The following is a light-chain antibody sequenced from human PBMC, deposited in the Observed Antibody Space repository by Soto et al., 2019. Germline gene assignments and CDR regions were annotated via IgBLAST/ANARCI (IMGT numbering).Light chain of an antibody. J-gene: IGKJ1*01. CDR1: QSVGSTY. CDR2: AAS. V-gene: IGKV3-20*01. Sequence: EIVLTQSPGTLSLSPGERATLSCRPSQSVGSTYLDWYQQKPGQAPRLLIDAASSRATGIPDRFSGSASATYFTLTSDRLEPDDFAVYYWRHYSNTQWTFGQGTKVEI. CDR3: RHYSNTQWT.